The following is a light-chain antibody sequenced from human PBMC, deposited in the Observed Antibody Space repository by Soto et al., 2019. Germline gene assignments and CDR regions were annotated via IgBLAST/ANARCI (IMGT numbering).Light chain of an antibody. J-gene: IGLJ1*01. CDR3: CSYAGSYTYV. Sequence: QSVRTQPRSVSGSPGQSVTISCTGTSSDVGGHNYVSWYQQHPGKAPQLMIYDVTKRPSGVPDRFSGSKSGSTASLTISGLQAEDEADYYCCSYAGSYTYVFGTGTKVTVL. CDR2: DVT. V-gene: IGLV2-11*01. CDR1: SSDVGGHNY.